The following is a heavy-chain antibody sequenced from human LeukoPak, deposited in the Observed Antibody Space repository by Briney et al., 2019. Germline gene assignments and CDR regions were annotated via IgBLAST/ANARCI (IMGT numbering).Heavy chain of an antibody. Sequence: PGGSPRLSCAASGFTFSTYSMNWVRQAPGKGLEWVSSISSSSSYIYYADSVKGRFTISRDNAKNSLYLQMNSLSAEDTAVYYCASLYCSSTTCYSPGIDYWGQGTLVTVSS. J-gene: IGHJ4*02. CDR1: GFTFSTYS. CDR3: ASLYCSSTTCYSPGIDY. CDR2: ISSSSSYI. V-gene: IGHV3-21*01. D-gene: IGHD2-2*01.